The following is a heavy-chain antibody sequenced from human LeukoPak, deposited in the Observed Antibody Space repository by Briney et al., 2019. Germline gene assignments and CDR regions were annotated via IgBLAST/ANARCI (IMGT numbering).Heavy chain of an antibody. Sequence: PGGSLRLSCAASGFTFSSYEMNWVRQAPGKGLEWVPYITSSGSTTHYADSVRGRFTISRDNSKSTLSLQMNSLRAEDTAIYYCATYRQVLLPFESWGQGTLVTVSS. V-gene: IGHV3-48*03. D-gene: IGHD2-8*02. CDR2: ITSSGSTT. CDR3: ATYRQVLLPFES. J-gene: IGHJ4*02. CDR1: GFTFSSYE.